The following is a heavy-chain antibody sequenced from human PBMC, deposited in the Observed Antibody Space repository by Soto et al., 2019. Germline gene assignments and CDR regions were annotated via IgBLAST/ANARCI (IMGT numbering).Heavy chain of an antibody. V-gene: IGHV1-69*13. CDR3: ARVVEFLEHDY. D-gene: IGHD2-15*01. CDR1: GGTFSSYA. Sequence: ASGKVSCKASGGTFSSYAISWGRQAPGQGLEWMGGIIPIFGTANYAQKLQGRVTITADESTSTAYMELSSLRSEDTAVYYCARVVEFLEHDYGGQGTLVTVYS. CDR2: IIPIFGTA. J-gene: IGHJ4*02.